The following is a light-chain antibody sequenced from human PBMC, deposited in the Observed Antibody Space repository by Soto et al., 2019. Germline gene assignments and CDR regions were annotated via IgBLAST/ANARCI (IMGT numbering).Light chain of an antibody. CDR1: NSNIGNKD. CDR3: GTWDSSLSAVV. Sequence: QSVLTQPPSVSAAPGQKVTISCSGSNSNIGNKDVSWYQLFPGTALKLLIYDNDRRPSGIPDRFSASKSGTLATLAITGLQTGDDADYYCGTWDSSLSAVVFGGGTKVTVL. CDR2: DND. V-gene: IGLV1-51*01. J-gene: IGLJ2*01.